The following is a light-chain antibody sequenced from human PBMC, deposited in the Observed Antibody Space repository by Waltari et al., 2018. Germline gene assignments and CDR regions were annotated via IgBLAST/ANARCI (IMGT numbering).Light chain of an antibody. Sequence: DIVMTQSPPSLPVTPGEPASISCRSSQSLLHSDGYNYLGWYLQKPGQSPQLLIYLVSNRAPGVPDRFSGGVSVTEFTLKISRVEAGDVGIYYCMQGLQTPTFGQGTRVELK. CDR2: LVS. CDR1: QSLLHSDGYNY. V-gene: IGKV2-28*01. J-gene: IGKJ1*01. CDR3: MQGLQTPT.